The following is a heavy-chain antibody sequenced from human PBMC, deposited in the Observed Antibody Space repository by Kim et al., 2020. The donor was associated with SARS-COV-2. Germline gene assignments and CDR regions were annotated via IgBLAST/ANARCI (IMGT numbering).Heavy chain of an antibody. CDR3: ARAERRSGSPYYYYYYMDV. Sequence: GRFTISRDNAKNSLYLQMNSLRAEDTAVYYCARAERRSGSPYYYYYYMDVWGKGTTVTVSS. J-gene: IGHJ6*03. V-gene: IGHV3-48*03. D-gene: IGHD3-10*01.